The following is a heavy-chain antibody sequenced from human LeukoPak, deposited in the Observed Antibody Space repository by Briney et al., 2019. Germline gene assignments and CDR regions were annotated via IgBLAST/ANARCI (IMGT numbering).Heavy chain of an antibody. CDR1: GFTFSSYS. CDR3: ARNVESAYYDFGDGMDV. V-gene: IGHV3-30-3*01. D-gene: IGHD3-3*01. CDR2: ISYHESNK. J-gene: IGHJ6*02. Sequence: GGSLRLSCTASGFTFSSYSLYWVRQAPGKGLERVAVISYHESNKYYADSVKGRFTISRDNSKDTLFLQMNSLRAEDTAVYYCARNVESAYYDFGDGMDVWGQGTTVTVSS.